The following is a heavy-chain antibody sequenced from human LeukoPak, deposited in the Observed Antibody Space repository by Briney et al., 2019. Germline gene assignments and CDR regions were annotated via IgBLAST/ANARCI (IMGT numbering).Heavy chain of an antibody. Sequence: GGSLRLSCAASGFTFSSYGMSWFRKAPGKGLEWAANIKQDASEKYYVDSVKGRFTISRDNAKNSLYLQLNSLRVEDTAVYYCAREGRSRFGMDVWGQGTTVIVSS. CDR3: AREGRSRFGMDV. CDR1: GFTFSSYG. D-gene: IGHD3-16*01. V-gene: IGHV3-7*04. J-gene: IGHJ6*02. CDR2: IKQDASEK.